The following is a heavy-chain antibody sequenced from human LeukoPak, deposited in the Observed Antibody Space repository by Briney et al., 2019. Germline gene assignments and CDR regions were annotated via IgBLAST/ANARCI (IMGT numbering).Heavy chain of an antibody. CDR1: GGSFSGYY. J-gene: IGHJ4*02. D-gene: IGHD3-10*01. CDR3: AXXXXXXYYGSGSESRTAYFDY. Sequence: SETLSLTCAVYGGSFSGYYWSWIRQPPGKGLEWIGEINHSGSTNYNPSLKSRVTISVDTSKNQFSLKLSSVTAADTAVYYCAXXXXXXYYGSGSESRTAYFDYWGQGTLVTVSS. CDR2: INHSGST. V-gene: IGHV4-34*01.